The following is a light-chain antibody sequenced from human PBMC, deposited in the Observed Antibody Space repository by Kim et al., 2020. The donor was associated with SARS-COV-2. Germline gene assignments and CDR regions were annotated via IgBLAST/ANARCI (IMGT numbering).Light chain of an antibody. CDR2: AAS. CDR1: HAIRND. Sequence: AYLGDRVPNNSRACHAIRNDLCWYQQRPGKAPKHLINAASFVQSGLPSRFSGSVSGTDVTLTISSLQPEDFATYYCLQDYQYPSTFGQGTKVDIK. J-gene: IGKJ1*01. CDR3: LQDYQYPST. V-gene: IGKV1-6*01.